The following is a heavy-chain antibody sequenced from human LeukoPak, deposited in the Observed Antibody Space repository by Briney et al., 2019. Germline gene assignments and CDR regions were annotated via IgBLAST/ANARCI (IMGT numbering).Heavy chain of an antibody. Sequence: PSQTLSLTCAVSGGSISSGGYYWGWIRQPPGKGLEWIGSIYYSGSTYYNPSLKSRVTISVDTSKNQFSLKLSSVTAADTAVYYCARQGTSSGWYFYYFDYWGQGTLVTVSS. J-gene: IGHJ4*02. CDR2: IYYSGST. D-gene: IGHD6-19*01. CDR3: ARQGTSSGWYFYYFDY. V-gene: IGHV4-39*01. CDR1: GGSISSGGYY.